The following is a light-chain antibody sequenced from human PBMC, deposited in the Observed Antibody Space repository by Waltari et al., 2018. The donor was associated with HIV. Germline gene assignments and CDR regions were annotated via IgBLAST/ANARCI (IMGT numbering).Light chain of an antibody. CDR2: WSS. Sequence: DIVMTQSPDSLAVSLGERATINCKSSQSVFSTSNNKNHLAWYQQKPGQPPKLLIYWSSRVKCGVPGRCRGSGAEADFSFTISRLQADDAAVYYVQQFFTFPRTFGQGTKVEI. V-gene: IGKV4-1*01. CDR1: QSVFSTSNNKNH. J-gene: IGKJ1*01. CDR3: QQFFTFPRT.